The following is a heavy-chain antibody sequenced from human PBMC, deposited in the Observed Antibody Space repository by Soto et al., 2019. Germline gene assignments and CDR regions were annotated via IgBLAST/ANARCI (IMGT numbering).Heavy chain of an antibody. CDR3: ARQGNSSTIFDY. V-gene: IGHV4-34*01. CDR1: GESFSGFY. CDR2: INHSGSS. D-gene: IGHD2-2*01. Sequence: QVQLQQWGTGLLKPSETLSLTCAVYGESFSGFYWSWIRQPPGKGREWIGEINHSGSSKYNPSLKSRVTISVDTSKNQFSLKLTSVTAADTAVYYCARQGNSSTIFDYWGQGNLVTVSS. J-gene: IGHJ4*02.